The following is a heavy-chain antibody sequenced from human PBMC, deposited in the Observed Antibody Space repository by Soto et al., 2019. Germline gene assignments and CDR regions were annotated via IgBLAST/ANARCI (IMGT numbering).Heavy chain of an antibody. D-gene: IGHD3-22*01. Sequence: PSETLSLTCTVSGGSISSYYWSWIRQPPGKGLEWIGYIYYSGSTNYNPSLKSRVTISVDTSKNQFSLKLSSVTAADTAVYYCARYDYDSSGYYYAWFDPWGQGTLVTVS. CDR1: GGSISSYY. V-gene: IGHV4-59*01. CDR2: IYYSGST. J-gene: IGHJ5*02. CDR3: ARYDYDSSGYYYAWFDP.